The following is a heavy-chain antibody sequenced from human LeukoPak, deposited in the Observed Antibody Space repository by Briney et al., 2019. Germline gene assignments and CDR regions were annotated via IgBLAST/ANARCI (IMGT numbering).Heavy chain of an antibody. CDR3: ARDLSFGGLDF. V-gene: IGHV3-33*01. Sequence: GGSLRLSCAASGFILSTHGMHWVRQAPGKGLEWVAGMWYDGSREDYADSVKGRFTISRDMSKNTLNLQMNSLRVEDTAMFYCARDLSFGGLDFRGQGTLVTVSS. CDR1: GFILSTHG. D-gene: IGHD3-16*01. J-gene: IGHJ4*02. CDR2: MWYDGSRE.